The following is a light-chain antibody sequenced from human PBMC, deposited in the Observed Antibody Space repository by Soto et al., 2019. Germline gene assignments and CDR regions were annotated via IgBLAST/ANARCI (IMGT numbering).Light chain of an antibody. Sequence: QSALTQPASVSGSPGQSITISCTGTSSDVGGYNYLSWDQQHPGKAPRFMIYEVSNRPSGVSNRFSGSKSGNTASLTISGLQAEDEADYVCSSYTTSGTPVFGGGTKLTVL. J-gene: IGLJ3*02. CDR1: SSDVGGYNY. CDR3: SSYTTSGTPV. CDR2: EVS. V-gene: IGLV2-14*01.